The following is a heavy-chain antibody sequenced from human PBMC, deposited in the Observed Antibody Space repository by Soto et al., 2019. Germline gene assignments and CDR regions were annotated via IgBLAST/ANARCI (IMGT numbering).Heavy chain of an antibody. CDR1: GYTFSNYA. Sequence: GASVKVSCKASGYTFSNYAMHWVRQAPGERLEWMGWINTGNANTKYAQKFQGRVTMTTDTSASTAYMELRSLRSDDTAVYYCATASYESWPFYWGQGTLVTVSS. V-gene: IGHV1-3*04. J-gene: IGHJ4*02. CDR3: ATASYESWPFY. CDR2: INTGNANT. D-gene: IGHD3-3*01.